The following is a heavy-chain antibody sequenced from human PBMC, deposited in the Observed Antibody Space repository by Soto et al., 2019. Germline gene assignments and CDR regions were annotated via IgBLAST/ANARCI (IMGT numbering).Heavy chain of an antibody. CDR1: GFTFSSYG. D-gene: IGHD5-12*01. CDR2: VWYDGGNK. J-gene: IGHJ6*02. CDR3: VRAAGYSGNDYVYYYGMDV. V-gene: IGHV3-33*01. Sequence: QEQLVESGGGVVQPGRSLRLSCAASGFTFSSYGMHWVRQAPGKGLEWVALVWYDGGNKYYADSVKGRFTISRDNSKNTLYLQMNSLRDEDTAVYYCVRAAGYSGNDYVYYYGMDVWGQGTTVTVSS.